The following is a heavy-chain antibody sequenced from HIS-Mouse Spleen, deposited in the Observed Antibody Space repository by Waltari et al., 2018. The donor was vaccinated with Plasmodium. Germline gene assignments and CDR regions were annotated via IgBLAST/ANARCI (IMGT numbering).Heavy chain of an antibody. CDR2: IYYSGVP. V-gene: IGHV4-39*01. CDR1: GGSISSSSYS. D-gene: IGHD1-26*01. CDR3: GRRGGCYYYFDY. Sequence: QLQLQESGPGLVKPSETLSLTCTVSGGSISSSSYSWGWIRQPPGKGLGWIGSIYYSGVPYYNPARRGRVTISVDTSKNRFSLKLSSVTAADTAVYYCGRRGGCYYYFDYWGQGTRVTVSS. J-gene: IGHJ4*02.